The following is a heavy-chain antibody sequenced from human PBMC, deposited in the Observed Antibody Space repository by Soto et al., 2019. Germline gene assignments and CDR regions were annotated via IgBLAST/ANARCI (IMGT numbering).Heavy chain of an antibody. CDR2: IWYDGSNK. D-gene: IGHD6-13*01. J-gene: IGHJ6*02. CDR3: ARGIAAAGSYYYYYGMDV. CDR1: GFTFSSYG. Sequence: GGSLRLSCAASGFTFSSYGMHWVRQAPGKGLEWVAVIWYDGSNKYYADSVKGRFTISRDNSKNTLYLQMNSLRAEDTAVYYCARGIAAAGSYYYYYGMDVWGQGTTVTVSS. V-gene: IGHV3-33*01.